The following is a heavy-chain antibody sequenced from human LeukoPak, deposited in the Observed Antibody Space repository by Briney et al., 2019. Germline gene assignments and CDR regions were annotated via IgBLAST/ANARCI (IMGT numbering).Heavy chain of an antibody. CDR3: ARAVTSTEGY. Sequence: GGSLRLSCAASGFTFSTYWMTWVRQAPGKGLEWVASLNQDGSEKYYVDSVKGRFTISRDNTQKSLYLEMKSLSAKDTAVYYCARAVTSTEGYWGQGTLVTVSS. CDR2: LNQDGSEK. J-gene: IGHJ4*02. CDR1: GFTFSTYW. V-gene: IGHV3-7*03.